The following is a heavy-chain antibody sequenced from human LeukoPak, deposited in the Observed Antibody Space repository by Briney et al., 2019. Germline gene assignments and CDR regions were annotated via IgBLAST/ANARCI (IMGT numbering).Heavy chain of an antibody. CDR2: IWYDGSNK. J-gene: IGHJ4*02. V-gene: IGHV3-33*01. D-gene: IGHD2-21*02. CDR3: ARDRGTNIVTAGLRPGYIDC. Sequence: GRSLRLSCAAAGFTFNTYGMPWLRQAPGMGLEWVALIWYDGSNKYYADSVKGRFTISRDNSRDTLFLQMNSLRVEDSAVYYCARDRGTNIVTAGLRPGYIDCWGQGTLVTVSS. CDR1: GFTFNTYG.